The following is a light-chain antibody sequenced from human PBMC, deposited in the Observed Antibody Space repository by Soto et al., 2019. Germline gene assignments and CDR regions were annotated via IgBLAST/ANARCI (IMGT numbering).Light chain of an antibody. CDR3: QSFDSSLRAYV. J-gene: IGLJ1*01. CDR1: SSNFGAGYE. V-gene: IGLV1-40*01. Sequence: QSVLTQPPSVSGAPGQRVTISCTGSSSNFGAGYEVHWYKQLPGAAPTLVIFNNLNRPSGVPERFSGSKSGTSASLVISGLRAEDEADYYCQSFDSSLRAYVFGSGTKLTVL. CDR2: NNL.